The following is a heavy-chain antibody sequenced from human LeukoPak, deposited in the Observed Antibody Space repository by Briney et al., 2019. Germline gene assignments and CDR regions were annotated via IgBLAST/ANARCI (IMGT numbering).Heavy chain of an antibody. CDR1: GGSISSSSYY. CDR3: ARVPDSSSWYPVNYYYYYMDV. J-gene: IGHJ6*03. D-gene: IGHD6-13*01. V-gene: IGHV4-39*07. CDR2: IYYSGST. Sequence: PSETLSLTCTVSGGSISSSSYYWGWIRQPPGKGLEWIGSIYYSGSTYYNPSLKSRVTISVDTSKNQFSLKLSPVTAADTAVYYCARVPDSSSWYPVNYYYYYMDVWGKGTTVTVSS.